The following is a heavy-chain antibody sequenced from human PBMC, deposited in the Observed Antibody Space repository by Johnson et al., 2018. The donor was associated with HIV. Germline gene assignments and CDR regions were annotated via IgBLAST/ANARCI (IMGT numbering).Heavy chain of an antibody. J-gene: IGHJ3*02. CDR2: ISWDGGST. Sequence: VQLVESGGVVVQPGGSLRLSCAASGFPFDDYTMHWVRQGPGKGLEWVSLISWDGGSTYYGDSLKGRFTISRDNSKNSLYLQMNSLRSEDTALYYCAKGGLGHTDAFDIWGQGTMVTVSS. D-gene: IGHD6-19*01. V-gene: IGHV3-43*01. CDR1: GFPFDDYT. CDR3: AKGGLGHTDAFDI.